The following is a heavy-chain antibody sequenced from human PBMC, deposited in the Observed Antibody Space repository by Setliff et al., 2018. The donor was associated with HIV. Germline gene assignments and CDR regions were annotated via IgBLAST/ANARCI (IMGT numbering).Heavy chain of an antibody. J-gene: IGHJ3*02. D-gene: IGHD2-8*01. Sequence: KASETLSLTCAVSGGSVDSRDYYWGWIRQPPGKGLEWIGNILYGGTTYYTPSHKSRISISVDTTRNQFSLGLKSVTAADTAVYYCARPTTGLGGGAAFDIWGQGTMVTVSS. CDR3: ARPTTGLGGGAAFDI. V-gene: IGHV4-39*01. CDR2: ILYGGTT. CDR1: GGSVDSRDYY.